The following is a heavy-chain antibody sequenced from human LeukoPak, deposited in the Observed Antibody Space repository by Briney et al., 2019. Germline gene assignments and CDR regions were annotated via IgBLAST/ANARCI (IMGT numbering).Heavy chain of an antibody. CDR2: ISYDGSNK. Sequence: GRSLRLSCAASGFTFSSYAMYWVRQSPGKGLEWVAVISYDGSNKYYADSVKGRFTISRGNSKNTLYLQMNSLRAGDTAVYYCARDARTVGITMIVVGFDYWGQGTLVTVSS. J-gene: IGHJ4*02. CDR1: GFTFSSYA. V-gene: IGHV3-30*04. D-gene: IGHD3-22*01. CDR3: ARDARTVGITMIVVGFDY.